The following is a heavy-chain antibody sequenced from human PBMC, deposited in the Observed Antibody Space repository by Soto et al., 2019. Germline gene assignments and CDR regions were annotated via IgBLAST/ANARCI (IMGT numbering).Heavy chain of an antibody. J-gene: IGHJ5*01. CDR2: IYFSGAT. CDR3: ARERWFDS. CDR1: GCSISTYY. V-gene: IGHV4-59*01. Sequence: PSETLSLTCSVSGCSISTYYWSWIRQPPGKGLEWIGYIYFSGATNYNPSLKSRVTMSVDTSKNQFSLKLNSVTAADTAVYYCARERWFDSWGQGTLDTV.